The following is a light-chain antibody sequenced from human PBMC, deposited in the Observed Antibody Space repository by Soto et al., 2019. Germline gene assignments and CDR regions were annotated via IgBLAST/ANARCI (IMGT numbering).Light chain of an antibody. CDR1: QTVLHSSNNKNY. Sequence: DIVMTQSPDSLAVSLGERATINCRSSQTVLHSSNNKNYLAWYQQKPGQPPNLLIYWASTRESGVPDRFSGSGSGTDFTLTISSLQAEDVAVYYCQQYYSSPWTFGQGTKVDNK. CDR3: QQYYSSPWT. J-gene: IGKJ1*01. V-gene: IGKV4-1*01. CDR2: WAS.